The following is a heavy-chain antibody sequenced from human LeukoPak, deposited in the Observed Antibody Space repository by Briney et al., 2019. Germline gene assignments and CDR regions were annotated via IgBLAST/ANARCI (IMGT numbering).Heavy chain of an antibody. J-gene: IGHJ4*02. V-gene: IGHV3-74*01. CDR1: GNYW. Sequence: GGSLRLSCATSGNYWMHWVRRAPGKGLVWVSHVNSDGSWTSHADSVKGRFTISKDNAKNTVYLQMNNLRTEDTAVYYCVSFYETNWGRGTLVTVSS. CDR2: VNSDGSWT. D-gene: IGHD2-2*01. CDR3: VSFYETN.